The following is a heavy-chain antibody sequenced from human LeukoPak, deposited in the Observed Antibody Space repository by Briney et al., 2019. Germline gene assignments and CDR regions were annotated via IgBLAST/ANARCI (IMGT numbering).Heavy chain of an antibody. CDR3: ARAGSGYSYGYYFDY. V-gene: IGHV4-59*01. J-gene: IGHJ4*02. D-gene: IGHD5-18*01. CDR2: IYYSGST. Sequence: SETLSLTCTVSGGSISSYYWIWIRQPPGKGLEWIGYIYYSGSTNYNPSLKSRVTISVDTSKNQFSLKLSSVTAADTAVYYCARAGSGYSYGYYFDYWGQGTLVTVSS. CDR1: GGSISSYY.